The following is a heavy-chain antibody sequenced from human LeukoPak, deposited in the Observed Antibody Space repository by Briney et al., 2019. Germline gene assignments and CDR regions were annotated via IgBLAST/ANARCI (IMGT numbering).Heavy chain of an antibody. Sequence: GRSLRLSCATSGFTFGSYAIHWVRQAPGKGLEWVAVISYDGTNEYYADSVKGRFTISRDNSKNTLYLQMNSLRAEDTAVYYCAKTGFEGGSSWPHFDYWGQGTLVTVSS. J-gene: IGHJ4*02. V-gene: IGHV3-30*18. CDR2: ISYDGTNE. CDR1: GFTFGSYA. D-gene: IGHD6-13*01. CDR3: AKTGFEGGSSWPHFDY.